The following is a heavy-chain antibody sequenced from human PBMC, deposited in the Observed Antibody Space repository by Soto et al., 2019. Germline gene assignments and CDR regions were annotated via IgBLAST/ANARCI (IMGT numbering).Heavy chain of an antibody. CDR2: IKQDGSEK. V-gene: IGHV3-7*05. CDR3: ARDGGLKDYYDSSTMRTHKPFDY. CDR1: GFTFSSYW. D-gene: IGHD3-22*01. Sequence: GGSLRLSCAASGFTFSSYWMSWVRQAPGKGLEWVANIKQDGSEKYYVDSVKGRFTISRDNAKNSLYLQMNSLRAEDTAVYYCARDGGLKDYYDSSTMRTHKPFDYWGQGTLVTVSS. J-gene: IGHJ4*02.